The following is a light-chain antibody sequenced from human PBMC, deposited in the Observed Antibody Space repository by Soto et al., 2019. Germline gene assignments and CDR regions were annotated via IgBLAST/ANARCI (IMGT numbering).Light chain of an antibody. V-gene: IGKV1-5*01. CDR1: QSISRS. J-gene: IGKJ3*01. Sequence: DIQMPQSPSTLPASVGDRVTITCRASQSISRSLAWYQQKPGKAPSLLIYDASSLEGGVPSRFSGSGFGTEFTFTITNLQPADFVTDYSQQYSDFLIIFVSGTIVDFK. CDR3: QQYSDFLII. CDR2: DAS.